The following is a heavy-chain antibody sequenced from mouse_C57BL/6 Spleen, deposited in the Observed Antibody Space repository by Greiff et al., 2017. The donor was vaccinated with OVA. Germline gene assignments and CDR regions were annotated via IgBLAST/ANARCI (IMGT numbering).Heavy chain of an antibody. D-gene: IGHD1-1*01. J-gene: IGHJ2*01. V-gene: IGHV5-17*01. CDR1: GFTFSDYG. CDR3: ARGDGSSPYYFDY. CDR2: ISSGSSTI. Sequence: EVKVVESGGGLVKPGGSLKLSCAASGFTFSDYGMHWVRQAPEKGLEWVAYISSGSSTIYYADTVKGRFTISRDNAKNTLFLQMTSLRSEDTAMYYCARGDGSSPYYFDYWGQGTTLTVSS.